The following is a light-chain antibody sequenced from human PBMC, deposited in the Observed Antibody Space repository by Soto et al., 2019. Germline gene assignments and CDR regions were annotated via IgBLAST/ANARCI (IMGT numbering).Light chain of an antibody. CDR2: GAS. J-gene: IGKJ1*01. Sequence: EIVMTQSPVTLSVSPGERATLSCRASQSVGSNLAWYQQKPGQAPRLLIYGASTRATGIPARFSGSGSGTEFTLTISSLQSEDFAVYYCQQYNNWPRTLGQGTKVEIK. CDR1: QSVGSN. CDR3: QQYNNWPRT. V-gene: IGKV3-15*01.